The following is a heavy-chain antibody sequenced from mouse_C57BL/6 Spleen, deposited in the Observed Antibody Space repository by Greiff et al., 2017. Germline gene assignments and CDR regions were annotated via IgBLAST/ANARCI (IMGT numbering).Heavy chain of an antibody. CDR2: INPNSGGT. V-gene: IGHV1-22*01. J-gene: IGHJ4*01. D-gene: IGHD1-1*01. CDR3: ARDYGSRRGYGMDY. CDR1: GYTFTDYN. Sequence: VQLQQSGPELVKPGASVKMSCKASGYTFTDYNMHWVKQSHGKSLEWIGYINPNSGGTSYNQKFKGKATLTVNKSSSTAYMERRSLTSEDSAVYYCARDYGSRRGYGMDYWGEGTSDTVSS.